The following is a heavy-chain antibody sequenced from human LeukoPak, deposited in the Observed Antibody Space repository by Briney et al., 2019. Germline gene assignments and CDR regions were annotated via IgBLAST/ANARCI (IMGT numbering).Heavy chain of an antibody. CDR1: GFTFSTYA. CDR3: AKDKDVYAYGGVDY. CDR2: ISGGGGRT. D-gene: IGHD3-10*01. Sequence: PGRSLRLSCAASGFTFSTYAMSWVRQSPGKGLEWVSGISGGGGRTYYADSVKGRFTISRENSNNTLFLQMNSLRVEDTAVYYCAKDKDVYAYGGVDYWGQGTLVTVSS. V-gene: IGHV3-23*01. J-gene: IGHJ4*02.